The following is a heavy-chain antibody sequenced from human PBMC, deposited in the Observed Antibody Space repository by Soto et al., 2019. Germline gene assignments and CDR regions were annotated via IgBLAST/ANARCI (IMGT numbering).Heavy chain of an antibody. V-gene: IGHV1-18*01. D-gene: IGHD3-3*01. CDR3: ARTPDDYFSLDP. CDR2: ISAYNGNT. CDR1: GYTFNSYG. Sequence: ASVKVSCKASGYTFNSYGISWVRQAPGQGLEWMGWISAYNGNTNYAQKLQGRVTMTTDTSTRTAYMELRSLRSDDTAVYYCARTPDDYFSLDPWGQGTLVTVSS. J-gene: IGHJ5*02.